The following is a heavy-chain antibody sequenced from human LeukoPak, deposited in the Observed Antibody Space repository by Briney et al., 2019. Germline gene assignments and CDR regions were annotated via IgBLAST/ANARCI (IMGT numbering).Heavy chain of an antibody. CDR1: GFTFSSYS. D-gene: IGHD2-15*01. V-gene: IGHV3-21*01. CDR2: ISSSSSYI. J-gene: IGHJ4*02. CDR3: ARGYCSGGSCRKLDY. Sequence: PGGSLRLSCVASGFTFSSYSMNWVRQAPGKGLEWVSSISSSSSYIYYADSVKGRFTISRDNAKNSLYLQMNSLRAEDTAVYYCARGYCSGGSCRKLDYWGQGTLVTVSS.